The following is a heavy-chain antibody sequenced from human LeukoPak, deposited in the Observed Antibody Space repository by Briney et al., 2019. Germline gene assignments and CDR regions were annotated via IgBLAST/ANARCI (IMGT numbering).Heavy chain of an antibody. J-gene: IGHJ6*02. CDR1: GFTFSSYS. Sequence: QPGGSLRLSCAASGFTFSSYSMNWVRQAPGKGLEWVSYISSGSSTIYYADSVKGRFTISRDNAKNSLYLQMNSLRAEDTAVYYCARDPSNPPTYYYYYGMDVWGQGTTVTVSS. D-gene: IGHD4-11*01. V-gene: IGHV3-48*04. CDR2: ISSGSSTI. CDR3: ARDPSNPPTYYYYYGMDV.